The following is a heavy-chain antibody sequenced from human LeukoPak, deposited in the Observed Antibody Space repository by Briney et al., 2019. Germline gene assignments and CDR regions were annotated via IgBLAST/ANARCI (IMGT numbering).Heavy chain of an antibody. V-gene: IGHV1-46*01. J-gene: IGHJ4*02. Sequence: GASVKVSFKASGYTFTIYYMHWVRQAPGQGLEWMGIINPSGGSTSYAQKFQGRVTMTRDTSTSTVYMELSSLRSEDTAVYYCARDKSSGWKKVYFDYWGQGTLVTVSS. CDR1: GYTFTIYY. D-gene: IGHD6-19*01. CDR3: ARDKSSGWKKVYFDY. CDR2: INPSGGST.